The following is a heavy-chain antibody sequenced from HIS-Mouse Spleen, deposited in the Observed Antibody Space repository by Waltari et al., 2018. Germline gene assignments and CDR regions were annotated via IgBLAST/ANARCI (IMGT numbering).Heavy chain of an antibody. D-gene: IGHD6-13*01. CDR3: ARSGFVAAAGTIDY. CDR2: TYYRSKWYN. V-gene: IGHV6-1*01. CDR1: GDSVPSNTAA. J-gene: IGHJ4*02. Sequence: QVQLQQSGPGLVKPSQTLSLPCPIPGDSVPSNTAAWNWTRHSPSRGLEWLGRTYYRSKWYNDYAVSVKSRITINPDTSKNQFSLQLNSVTPEDTAVYYCARSGFVAAAGTIDYWGQGTLVTVSS.